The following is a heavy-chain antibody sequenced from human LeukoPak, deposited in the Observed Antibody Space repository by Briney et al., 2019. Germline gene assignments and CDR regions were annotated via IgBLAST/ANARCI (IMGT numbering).Heavy chain of an antibody. V-gene: IGHV3-7*03. CDR3: AKEGRSLQTY. CDR1: GFTFSSYS. CDR2: IKEDGTET. Sequence: GGSLRLSCAASGFTFSSYSMNWVRLAPGKGLEWVANIKEDGTETYYVDSVKGRFTISRDNAKNSLYLQMNSLRVEDTAVYYCAKEGRSLQTYWGQGTLVTVSS. J-gene: IGHJ4*02. D-gene: IGHD5-24*01.